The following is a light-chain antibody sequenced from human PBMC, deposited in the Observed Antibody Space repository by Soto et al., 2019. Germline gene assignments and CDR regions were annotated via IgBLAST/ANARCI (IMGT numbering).Light chain of an antibody. CDR1: QSIGVW. CDR2: KTS. V-gene: IGKV1-5*03. Sequence: DIQMTQSPSTLSASVGDRVTITCRASQSIGVWLAWYQQKPGIAPKLLIYKTSTLDSGVPLRFSGSGSGTDFTLTISSLQPDDFATYYCQQYINYFRTFGQGTKVEIK. J-gene: IGKJ1*01. CDR3: QQYINYFRT.